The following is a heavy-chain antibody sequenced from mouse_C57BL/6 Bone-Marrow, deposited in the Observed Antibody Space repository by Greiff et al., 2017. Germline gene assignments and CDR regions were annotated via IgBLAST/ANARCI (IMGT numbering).Heavy chain of an antibody. D-gene: IGHD2-5*01. CDR1: GYTFTSYW. V-gene: IGHV1-50*01. CDR3: AREGSNYVGYFDV. CDR2: IDPSDSYT. J-gene: IGHJ1*03. Sequence: QVQLQQSGAELVKPGASVKLSCKASGYTFTSYWMQWVKQRPGPGLEWIGEIDPSDSYTNYNQKFKGKATLTVDTSSSTAYMQLSSLTSEDSAIYYCAREGSNYVGYFDVWGTGTTVTGSS.